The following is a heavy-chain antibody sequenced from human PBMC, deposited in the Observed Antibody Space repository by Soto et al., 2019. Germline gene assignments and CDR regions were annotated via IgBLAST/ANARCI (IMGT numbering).Heavy chain of an antibody. J-gene: IGHJ4*02. D-gene: IGHD6-13*01. CDR3: VRDSGAKLSSS. V-gene: IGHV1-69*13. CDR2: IVPIYRTA. Sequence: SVKVSCKASGGTFSSYRLNWVRQAPGQGLERVGGIVPIYRTADHAQKFQGRVTFTADESARTSYIELSTLNSQETAVSYCVRDSGAKLSSSWGQGTLVSVPS. CDR1: GGTFSSYR.